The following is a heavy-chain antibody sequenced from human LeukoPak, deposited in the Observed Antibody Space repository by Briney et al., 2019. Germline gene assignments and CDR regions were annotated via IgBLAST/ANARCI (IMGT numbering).Heavy chain of an antibody. D-gene: IGHD3-10*01. J-gene: IGHJ3*02. CDR1: GFTFSSYA. CDR3: ARDRVLLWFGERGNDAFDI. CDR2: ISGSGGST. Sequence: GGSLRLSCAASGFTFSSYAMSWVRQAPGKGLEWVSAISGSGGSTYYADSVKGRFTISRDNSKNTLYLQMNSLRAEDTAVYYCARDRVLLWFGERGNDAFDIWGQGTMVTVSS. V-gene: IGHV3-23*01.